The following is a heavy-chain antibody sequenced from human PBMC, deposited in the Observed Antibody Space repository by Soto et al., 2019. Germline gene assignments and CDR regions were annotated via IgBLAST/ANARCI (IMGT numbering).Heavy chain of an antibody. CDR2: ISGSGGST. Sequence: GGSLRLSCAASGFTFSSYAMSWVRQAPGKGLEWVSAISGSGGSTYYADSVKGRFTISRDNSKNTLYLQMNSLRAEDTAVYYCAKFQPLYYDRSGYPTPSFDYCCQGTLVSVST. CDR3: AKFQPLYYDRSGYPTPSFDY. J-gene: IGHJ4*02. D-gene: IGHD3-22*01. CDR1: GFTFSSYA. V-gene: IGHV3-23*01.